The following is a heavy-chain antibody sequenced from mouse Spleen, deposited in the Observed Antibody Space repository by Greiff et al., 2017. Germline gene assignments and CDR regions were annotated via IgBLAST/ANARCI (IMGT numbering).Heavy chain of an antibody. CDR3: ATDGYLGY. D-gene: IGHD2-3*01. V-gene: IGHV1-64*01. Sequence: VKLVESGAELVKPGASVKLSCKASGYTFTSYWMHWVKQRPGQGLEWIGMIHPNSGSTNYNEKFKSKATLTVDKSSSTAYMQLSSLTSEDSAVYYCATDGYLGYWGQGTTLTVSS. CDR1: GYTFTSYW. J-gene: IGHJ2*01. CDR2: IHPNSGST.